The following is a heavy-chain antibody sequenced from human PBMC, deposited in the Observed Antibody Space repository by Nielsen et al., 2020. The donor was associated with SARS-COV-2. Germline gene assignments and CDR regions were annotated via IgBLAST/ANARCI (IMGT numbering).Heavy chain of an antibody. V-gene: IGHV1-24*01. D-gene: IGHD3-3*01. CDR3: ATNFAIFGVVTPFDY. CDR2: FDPEDGET. Sequence: ASVKVSCKASGGTFSSYAISWVRQAPGQGLEWMGGFDPEDGETIYAQKFQGRVTMTEDTSTDTAYMELSSLRSEDTAVYYCATNFAIFGVVTPFDYWGQGTLVTVSS. CDR1: GGTFSSYA. J-gene: IGHJ4*02.